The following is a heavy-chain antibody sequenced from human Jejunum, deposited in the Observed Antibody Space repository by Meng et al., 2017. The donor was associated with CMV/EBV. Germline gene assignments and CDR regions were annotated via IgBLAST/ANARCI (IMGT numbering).Heavy chain of an antibody. J-gene: IGHJ5*02. V-gene: IGHV3-48*03. CDR3: VRLDLAAFYS. Sequence: CEASGLTFSTAEMNWVRQAPGKGLEWVSYITGDGNTIYYADSVKGRFTISRDNAKSSLYLQMNSLRAEDTAVYYCVRLDLAAFYSWGQGTRVTVSS. CDR1: GLTFSTAE. D-gene: IGHD3-3*02. CDR2: ITGDGNTI.